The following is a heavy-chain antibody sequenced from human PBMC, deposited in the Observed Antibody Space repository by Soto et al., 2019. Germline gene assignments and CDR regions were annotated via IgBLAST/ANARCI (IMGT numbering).Heavy chain of an antibody. CDR1: GFTFSSYA. V-gene: IGHV3-23*01. J-gene: IGHJ6*02. CDR2: ISGSGGST. D-gene: IGHD2-2*01. CDR3: ARYCISTSCYVPYYYYGMDV. Sequence: GGSLRLSCAASGFTFSSYAMSWVRQAPGKGLEWVSAISGSGGSTYYADSVKGRFTISRDNSKNTLHLQMNSLRAEDTAVYYCARYCISTSCYVPYYYYGMDVWGQGTTVTVSS.